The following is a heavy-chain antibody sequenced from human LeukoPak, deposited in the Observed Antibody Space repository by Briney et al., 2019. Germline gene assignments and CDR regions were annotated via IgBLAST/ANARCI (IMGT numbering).Heavy chain of an antibody. Sequence: GGSLRLSCAASGLTFSSYVMHWVRQAPGKGLEWVAVISYDGSNKYYADSVKGRFTISRDNSKNTLYLQMNSLRAEDTAVYYCAKDQRGGYSGYVFDYWGQGTLVTVSS. J-gene: IGHJ4*02. CDR2: ISYDGSNK. CDR1: GLTFSSYV. D-gene: IGHD5-12*01. V-gene: IGHV3-30*18. CDR3: AKDQRGGYSGYVFDY.